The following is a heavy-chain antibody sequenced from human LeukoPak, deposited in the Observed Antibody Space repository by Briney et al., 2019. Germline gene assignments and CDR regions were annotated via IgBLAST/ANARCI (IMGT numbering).Heavy chain of an antibody. CDR3: AKGLTRRYLDY. Sequence: GGSLRLSCAASGFTFSSYGMHWVRQAPGRGLEWVAVIWYDGSNKYYRDSIKGRFTISRDNSKNTLYLQMNSLRAEDTAVYYCAKGLTRRYLDYWGQGTLVTVSS. CDR1: GFTFSSYG. CDR2: IWYDGSNK. J-gene: IGHJ4*02. V-gene: IGHV3-33*06. D-gene: IGHD3-9*01.